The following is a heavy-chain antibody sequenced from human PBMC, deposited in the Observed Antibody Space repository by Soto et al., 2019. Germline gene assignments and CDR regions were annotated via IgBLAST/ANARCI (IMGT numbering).Heavy chain of an antibody. CDR3: APHVSCSGGSCQYDAFAI. CDR1: EFTVSGHA. J-gene: IGHJ3*02. D-gene: IGHD2-15*01. V-gene: IGHV3-23*01. Sequence: EVQVLESGGGLVQPGGSLRLSCEGSEFTVSGHAMTWIRQAPGKGPEWVSTITADGGTYYADSVKGRFAMSRDTSANTLSLQMNSLGAEDTAAYYCAPHVSCSGGSCQYDAFAIRGQGTMVTVSS. CDR2: ITADGGT.